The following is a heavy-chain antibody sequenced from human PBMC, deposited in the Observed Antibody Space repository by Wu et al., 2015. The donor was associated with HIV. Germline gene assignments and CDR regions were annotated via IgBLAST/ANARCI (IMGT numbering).Heavy chain of an antibody. J-gene: IGHJ4*02. CDR1: GGTFSSYA. CDR3: ARGFLRGYSYPGFDY. V-gene: IGHV1-69*12. Sequence: QVQLVQSGAEVKKPGSSVKVSCKASGGTFSSYAISWVRQAPGQGLEWMGGIIPMFGTSNYAQKLQGRVTVTGDESTSYMELSSLRSEDTAVYYCARGFLRGYSYPGFDYWGQGTLVIVSS. D-gene: IGHD5-12*01. CDR2: IIPMFGTS.